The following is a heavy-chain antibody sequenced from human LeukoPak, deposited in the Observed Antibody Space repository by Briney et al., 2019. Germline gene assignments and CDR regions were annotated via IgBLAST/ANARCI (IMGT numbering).Heavy chain of an antibody. CDR1: GFTFSSYA. J-gene: IGHJ4*02. Sequence: GGSLRLSCAASGFTFSSYAMHWVRQAPGKGLEYVSAISSNGGSTYYANSVKGRFTISRDNSKNTLYLQMGSLRAEDMAVYYCARDGGSGGYSSSGYPFDYWGQGTLVTVSS. CDR2: ISSNGGST. D-gene: IGHD6-13*01. CDR3: ARDGGSGGYSSSGYPFDY. V-gene: IGHV3-64*01.